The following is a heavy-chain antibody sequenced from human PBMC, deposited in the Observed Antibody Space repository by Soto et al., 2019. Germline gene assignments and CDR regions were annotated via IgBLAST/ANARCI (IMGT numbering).Heavy chain of an antibody. J-gene: IGHJ4*02. V-gene: IGHV4-39*01. CDR2: IYYSGST. D-gene: IGHD2-2*01. Sequence: QLQLQESGPGLVKPSETLSLTCTVSGGSISSSSYYWGWIRQPPGKGLEWIGSIYYSGSTYYNPSLKSRVTISVDTSKNQFSLKLSSVTAADTAVYYCARQFGPAAYFDYWGQGTLVTVSS. CDR1: GGSISSSSYY. CDR3: ARQFGPAAYFDY.